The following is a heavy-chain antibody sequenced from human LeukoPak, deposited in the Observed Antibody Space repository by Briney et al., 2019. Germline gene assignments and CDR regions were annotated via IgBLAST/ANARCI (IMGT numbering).Heavy chain of an antibody. J-gene: IGHJ6*02. CDR1: GYTFTSYW. Sequence: KVSCKASGYTFTSYWIGWVRQMPGKGLEWMGIIYPGDSDTRYSPSFQGQVTISADKSISTAYLQWSSLKASDTAMYYCARHGASYDFWSGYHNDYYYYGMDVWGQGTTVTVSS. D-gene: IGHD3-3*01. V-gene: IGHV5-51*01. CDR2: IYPGDSDT. CDR3: ARHGASYDFWSGYHNDYYYYGMDV.